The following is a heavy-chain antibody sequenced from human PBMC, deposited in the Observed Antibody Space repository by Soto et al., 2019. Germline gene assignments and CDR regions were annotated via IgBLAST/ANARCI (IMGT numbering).Heavy chain of an antibody. J-gene: IGHJ4*02. V-gene: IGHV6-1*01. CDR2: TYYRSKWYN. CDR3: GRGRCYYSSGYVRDFEY. D-gene: IGHD3-22*01. Sequence: SQTLSLTCTISGDSVSSNSAAWNWIRQSPSRGLEWLGRTYYRSKWYNDYAVSVKSRITINPDTSKNQFSLQLNSVTPEDTDVYYCGRGRCYYSSGYVRDFEYGCQGXPVKVYS. CDR1: GDSVSSNSAA.